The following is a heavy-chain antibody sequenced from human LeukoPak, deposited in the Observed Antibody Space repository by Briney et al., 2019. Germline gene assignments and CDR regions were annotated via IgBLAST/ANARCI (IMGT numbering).Heavy chain of an antibody. Sequence: ASVKVSCKASGGTFSSYAISWVRQAPGQGLEWMGGIIPIFGTANYAQKFQGRVTITAGESTSTAYMELSSLRSEDTAVYYCARVGSGYKNWFGPWGQGTLVTVSS. CDR3: ARVGSGYKNWFGP. J-gene: IGHJ5*02. V-gene: IGHV1-69*13. CDR2: IIPIFGTA. D-gene: IGHD3-22*01. CDR1: GGTFSSYA.